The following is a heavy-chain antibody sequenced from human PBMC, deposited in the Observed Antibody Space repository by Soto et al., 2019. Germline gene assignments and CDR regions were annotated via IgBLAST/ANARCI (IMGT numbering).Heavy chain of an antibody. CDR2: IWYDGSNK. V-gene: IGHV3-33*01. J-gene: IGHJ4*02. D-gene: IGHD3-9*01. CDR3: ARGAYYDILTGYSTPPNFDY. CDR1: GFTFSSYG. Sequence: QVQLVESGGGVVQPGRSLRLSCAASGFTFSSYGMHWVRQAPGKGLEWVAVIWYDGSNKYYADSVKGRFTISRDNSKNTLYLQMNSLRAEDTAVYYCARGAYYDILTGYSTPPNFDYWGQGTLVTVSS.